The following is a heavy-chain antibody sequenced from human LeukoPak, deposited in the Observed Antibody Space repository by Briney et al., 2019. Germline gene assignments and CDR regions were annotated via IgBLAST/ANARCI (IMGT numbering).Heavy chain of an antibody. Sequence: PGGSLRLSCTATRFTFSNFTMHWDRQAPGKELEWVLLISYDGTNKSYADSLRGRFTISRDNSKNTLYLQMNSLRAEDTAVYYCAREGDYGDADAFDIWGQGTMVTVSS. CDR3: AREGDYGDADAFDI. V-gene: IGHV3-30-3*01. CDR2: ISYDGTNK. CDR1: RFTFSNFT. J-gene: IGHJ3*02. D-gene: IGHD4/OR15-4a*01.